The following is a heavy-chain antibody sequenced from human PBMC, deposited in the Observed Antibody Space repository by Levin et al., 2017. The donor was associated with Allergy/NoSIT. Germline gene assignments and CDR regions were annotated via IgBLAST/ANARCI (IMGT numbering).Heavy chain of an antibody. CDR2: IYNSGTT. V-gene: IGHV4-4*07. Sequence: PSETLSLTCTVSGGSLSTDYWSWIRQPAGKGLEWIGRIYNSGTTNYNASLKSRVTMSIDTSKNQFSLKLTSVTAADTAVYYCARDHSYYDFWSGHYSDYYGMDVWGQGTTVIVS. CDR3: ARDHSYYDFWSGHYSDYYGMDV. D-gene: IGHD3-3*01. J-gene: IGHJ6*02. CDR1: GGSLSTDY.